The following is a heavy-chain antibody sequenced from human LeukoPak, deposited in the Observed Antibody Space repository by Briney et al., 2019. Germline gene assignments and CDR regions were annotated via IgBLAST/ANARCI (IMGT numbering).Heavy chain of an antibody. CDR1: GFTFSSYA. Sequence: GGSLRLSCAASGFTFSSYAMSWVRQAPGKGLEWVSIISGSGVSTYYADSVKGRFTISRDNAKNSLYLQMNSLRAEDTAVYYCARPRGNVEMAAIPFDYWGQGTLVTVSS. D-gene: IGHD5-24*01. V-gene: IGHV3-23*01. CDR3: ARPRGNVEMAAIPFDY. CDR2: ISGSGVST. J-gene: IGHJ4*02.